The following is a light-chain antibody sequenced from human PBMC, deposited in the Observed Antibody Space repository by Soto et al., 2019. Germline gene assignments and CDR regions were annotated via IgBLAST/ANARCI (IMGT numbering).Light chain of an antibody. CDR3: QQRYNWPPIT. CDR2: DTS. CDR1: QSVSRY. J-gene: IGKJ5*01. V-gene: IGKV3-11*01. Sequence: EIVLTQSPVTLSLSPGERATLSCRASQSVSRYLAWYQQKPGQPPRLLIYDTSNRATDIPARFSGSGSGTDFTLTISSLEPEDFAVYYCQQRYNWPPITFGQGTRLEIK.